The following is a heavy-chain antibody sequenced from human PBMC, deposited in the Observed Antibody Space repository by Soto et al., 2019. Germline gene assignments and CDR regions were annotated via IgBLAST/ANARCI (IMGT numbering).Heavy chain of an antibody. J-gene: IGHJ4*02. CDR2: IIPIFGTA. CDR1: GGTFSSYA. Sequence: QVQLVQSGAEVKKPGSSVKVSCKASGGTFSSYAISWVRQAPRQGLEWMGGIIPIFGTANYAQKFQGRVTITAEKSTSTAYMELSSLRSEDTAVYYCARTTPGGSGWYGCLDYWGQGTLVTVSS. V-gene: IGHV1-69*06. CDR3: ARTTPGGSGWYGCLDY. D-gene: IGHD6-19*01.